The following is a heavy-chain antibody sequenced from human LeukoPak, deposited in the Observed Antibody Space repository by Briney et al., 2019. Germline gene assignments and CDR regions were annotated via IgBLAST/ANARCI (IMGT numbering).Heavy chain of an antibody. Sequence: ASVKVSCKASGYTFTSYGISWVRQAPGQGLGWMGWISAYNGNTNYAQKLQGRVTMTTDTSTSTAYMELRSLRSDDTAVYYCAKVSGSLRESWFDHWGQGTLVTVSS. V-gene: IGHV1-18*01. D-gene: IGHD1-26*01. CDR3: AKVSGSLRESWFDH. J-gene: IGHJ5*02. CDR1: GYTFTSYG. CDR2: ISAYNGNT.